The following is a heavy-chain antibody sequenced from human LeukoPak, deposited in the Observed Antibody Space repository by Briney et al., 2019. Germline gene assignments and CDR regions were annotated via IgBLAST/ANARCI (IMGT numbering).Heavy chain of an antibody. CDR1: GYSFTAYY. J-gene: IGHJ4*02. D-gene: IGHD3-22*01. CDR2: FNPISAGT. V-gene: IGHV1-2*02. Sequence: ASVKVSCKASGYSFTAYYIHWVRQAPGQGLEWMGWFNPISAGTDFAQKFQGRVAMTRDTSLSTAYMELSGLRSDDTAVYYCARGLPYPDGSGYHYFDYWGQGTLVTVSS. CDR3: ARGLPYPDGSGYHYFDY.